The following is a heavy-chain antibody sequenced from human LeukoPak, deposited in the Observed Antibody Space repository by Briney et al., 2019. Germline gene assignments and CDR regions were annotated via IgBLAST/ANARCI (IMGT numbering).Heavy chain of an antibody. V-gene: IGHV2-5*02. D-gene: IGHD3-3*01. CDR1: GFSLSTSGVG. J-gene: IGHJ4*02. Sequence: ESGPTLVEPTQTLTLTCTFSGFSLSTSGVGVGWIRQPPGKALEWLALIYWDDDKRYSPSLKSRLTITKDTSKNQVVLTMTNMDPVDTATYYCAHRYDFWSGSYFDYWGQGTLVTVSS. CDR3: AHRYDFWSGSYFDY. CDR2: IYWDDDK.